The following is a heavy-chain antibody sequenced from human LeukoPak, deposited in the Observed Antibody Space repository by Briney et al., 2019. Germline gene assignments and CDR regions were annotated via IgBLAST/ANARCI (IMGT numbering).Heavy chain of an antibody. Sequence: SETLSLTCTVSGGSISSSSYYWGWIRQPPGKGLEWIGSIYHSGSTNYNPSLKSRVTISVDKSKNQFSLKLSSVTAADTAVYYCARDRRGSWYVGWFDPWGQGTLVTVSS. CDR1: GGSISSSSYY. CDR3: ARDRRGSWYVGWFDP. V-gene: IGHV4-39*07. D-gene: IGHD6-13*01. J-gene: IGHJ5*02. CDR2: IYHSGST.